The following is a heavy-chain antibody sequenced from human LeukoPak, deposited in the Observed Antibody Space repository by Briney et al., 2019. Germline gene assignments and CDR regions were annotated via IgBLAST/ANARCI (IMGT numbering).Heavy chain of an antibody. Sequence: GGSLRLSCAASGFTFSSYAMNWVRQAPGKGLQWVSVISGRGVSTYYADSVNGRFTISRDDSKNTLYLQMHSLRAEDTAVYYCAKDRRDAFLGDAFDIWGQGTMVTVSS. CDR3: AKDRRDAFLGDAFDI. V-gene: IGHV3-23*01. D-gene: IGHD5-24*01. J-gene: IGHJ3*02. CDR1: GFTFSSYA. CDR2: ISGRGVST.